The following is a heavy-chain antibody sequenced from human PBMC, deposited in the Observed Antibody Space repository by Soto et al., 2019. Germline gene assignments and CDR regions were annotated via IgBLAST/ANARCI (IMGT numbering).Heavy chain of an antibody. CDR3: ARDRRAARYLDAFDI. D-gene: IGHD6-6*01. Sequence: AGGALRLSCAASGFTFSSYGMNLVRQAPGKGLEWVSYISSSSSTIYYADSVKGRFSISRDNARDSLYLQMNSLRGEDTAVYYCARDRRAARYLDAFDIWGQGKMVTVS. J-gene: IGHJ3*02. V-gene: IGHV3-48*01. CDR1: GFTFSSYG. CDR2: ISSSSSTI.